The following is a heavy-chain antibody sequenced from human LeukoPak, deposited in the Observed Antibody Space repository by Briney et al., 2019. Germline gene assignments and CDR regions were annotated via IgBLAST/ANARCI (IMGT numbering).Heavy chain of an antibody. CDR2: IIPIFGTA. J-gene: IGHJ4*02. CDR3: ATGGSSYKNFDY. Sequence: SVKVSCKASGGTFSSYAISWVRQAPGQGLEWMGGIIPIFGTANYAQKFQGRVTITADKSTSTAYMELSSLRSEDTAVYYCATGGSSYKNFDYWGQGTLVTVSS. D-gene: IGHD1-26*01. V-gene: IGHV1-69*06. CDR1: GGTFSSYA.